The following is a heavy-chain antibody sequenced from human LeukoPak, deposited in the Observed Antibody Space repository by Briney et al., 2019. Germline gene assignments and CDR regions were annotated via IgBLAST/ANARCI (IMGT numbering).Heavy chain of an antibody. CDR1: GFTFSDYY. J-gene: IGHJ5*02. Sequence: PGGSLRLPCAASGFTFSDYYMSWIRQASGKGLEWVSYISTSGSTIYYADSVKGRFTISRDNAKNSLYLQMNSLRAEDTAVYYCARDRSGSYRGWFDPWGQGTLVTVSS. CDR3: ARDRSGSYRGWFDP. D-gene: IGHD1-26*01. V-gene: IGHV3-11*01. CDR2: ISTSGSTI.